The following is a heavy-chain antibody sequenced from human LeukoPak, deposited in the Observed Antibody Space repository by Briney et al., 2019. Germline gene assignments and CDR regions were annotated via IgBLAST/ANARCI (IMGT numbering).Heavy chain of an antibody. V-gene: IGHV3-33*06. CDR2: IWYDGSNK. J-gene: IGHJ5*02. CDR3: AKDAQGIVGAPVNWFDP. D-gene: IGHD1-26*01. CDR1: GFTFNKYG. Sequence: GGCLRLSCAASGFTFNKYGMHWVRQAPGKGLEWVAVIWYDGSNKKYVESVKGRFTISRDNSKNTVHLQMSSLRGEDTAVYYCAKDAQGIVGAPVNWFDPWGQGTLVTVSS.